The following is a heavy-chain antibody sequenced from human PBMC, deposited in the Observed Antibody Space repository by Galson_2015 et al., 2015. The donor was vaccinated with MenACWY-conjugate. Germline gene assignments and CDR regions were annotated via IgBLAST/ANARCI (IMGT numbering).Heavy chain of an antibody. CDR1: GYTFTSYA. CDR2: INAGNGNT. CDR3: ARDPMVRGASPYYYYGMDV. V-gene: IGHV1-3*01. Sequence: SVKVSCKASGYTFTSYAMHWVRQAPGQRLEWMGWINAGNGNTKYSQKFQGRVTITRDTSASTAYMELSSLRSEDTAVYYCARDPMVRGASPYYYYGMDVWGQGTTVTVSS. D-gene: IGHD3-10*01. J-gene: IGHJ6*02.